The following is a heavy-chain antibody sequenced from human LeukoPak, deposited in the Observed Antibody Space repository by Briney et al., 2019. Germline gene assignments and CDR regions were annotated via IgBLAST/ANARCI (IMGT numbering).Heavy chain of an antibody. D-gene: IGHD6-13*01. V-gene: IGHV1-18*01. J-gene: IGHJ4*02. CDR1: GYTFTSYG. Sequence: ASVKVSCKASGYTFTSYGISWVRQAPGQGLEWMGWNSAYNGNTNYAQKLQGRVTMTTDTSTSTAYMELRSLRSDDTAVYYCARDQVVLAAALLNFDYWGQGTLVTVSS. CDR2: NSAYNGNT. CDR3: ARDQVVLAAALLNFDY.